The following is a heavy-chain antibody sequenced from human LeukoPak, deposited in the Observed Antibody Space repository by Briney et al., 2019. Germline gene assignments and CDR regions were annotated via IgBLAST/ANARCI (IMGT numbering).Heavy chain of an antibody. D-gene: IGHD6-13*01. CDR1: GGSISSSNW. CDR3: ARGISSSWQTLFDY. V-gene: IGHV4-4*02. J-gene: IGHJ4*02. Sequence: SETLSLTCAVSGGSISSSNWWSWVRQPPGKGLEWIGEIYHSGSTNYNPSLKSRVTISVDTSKNQFSLKLSSVTAADTAVYYCARGISSSWQTLFDYWGQGTLAAVSS. CDR2: IYHSGST.